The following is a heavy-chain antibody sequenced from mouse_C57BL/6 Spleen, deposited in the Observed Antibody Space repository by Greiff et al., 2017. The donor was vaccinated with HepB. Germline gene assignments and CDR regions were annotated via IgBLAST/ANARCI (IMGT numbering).Heavy chain of an antibody. Sequence: VQLKESGAELVRPGASVKLSCTASGFNIKDDYMHWVKQRPEQGLEWIGWIDPENGDTEYASKFQGKATITADTSSNTAYLQLSSLTSEDTAVYYCTTYYGNYGGNYWGQGTTLTVSS. CDR2: IDPENGDT. V-gene: IGHV14-4*01. CDR3: TTYYGNYGGNY. CDR1: GFNIKDDY. D-gene: IGHD2-1*01. J-gene: IGHJ2*01.